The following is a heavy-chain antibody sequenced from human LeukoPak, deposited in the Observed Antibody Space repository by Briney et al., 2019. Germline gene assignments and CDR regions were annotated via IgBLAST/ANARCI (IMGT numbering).Heavy chain of an antibody. Sequence: GSSVKVSCKASGGTFSSYAISWVRQAPGHGLEWMGGIIPIFGTANYAQKFQGRVTITTDESTSTAYMELSSLRSEDTAVYYCARDPYYYDSSGYYYWGKGTLVTVSS. CDR2: IIPIFGTA. CDR1: GGTFSSYA. V-gene: IGHV1-69*05. D-gene: IGHD3-22*01. J-gene: IGHJ4*02. CDR3: ARDPYYYDSSGYYY.